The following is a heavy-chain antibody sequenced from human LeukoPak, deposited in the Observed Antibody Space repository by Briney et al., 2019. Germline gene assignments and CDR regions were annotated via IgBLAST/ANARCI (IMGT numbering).Heavy chain of an antibody. Sequence: PSETLSLTCTVSGGSISSSSYYWGWIRQPPGKGLEWIGSIYYSGSTYYNPSLKSRVTISVDTSKNQFSLKLSSVTAADTAVYYCARPSIAARGGGFGYWGQGTLVTVSS. CDR3: ARPSIAARGGGFGY. CDR2: IYYSGST. D-gene: IGHD6-6*01. CDR1: GGSISSSSYY. J-gene: IGHJ4*02. V-gene: IGHV4-39*01.